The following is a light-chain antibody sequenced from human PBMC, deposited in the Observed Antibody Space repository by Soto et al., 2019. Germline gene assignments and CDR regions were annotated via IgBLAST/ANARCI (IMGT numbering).Light chain of an antibody. Sequence: EIVLTQSPATLSLSPGERATLSCRASQSISSSLAWYQQKPGQAPRLLIYDASSRATGFPARFSGSGSGTDLTLTIRSLEPEDFAVYYCQQRYDWPRTFGQGTKVEIK. J-gene: IGKJ1*01. CDR2: DAS. CDR3: QQRYDWPRT. V-gene: IGKV3-11*01. CDR1: QSISSS.